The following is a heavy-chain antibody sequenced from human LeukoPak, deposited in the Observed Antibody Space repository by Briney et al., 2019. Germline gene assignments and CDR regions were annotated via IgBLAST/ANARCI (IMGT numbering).Heavy chain of an antibody. CDR1: GYSFTTYW. CDR3: AGQRGASGTVNWFDP. V-gene: IGHV5-51*01. Sequence: HGESLKISCETSGYSFTTYWIGWVRQMPGTGLEWVGAIYPDDSDTIYSPSFQGQVTISADKSVRTAYLQWNSLKASDTAMYYCAGQRGASGTVNWFDPWGQGTLVTVSS. D-gene: IGHD3-10*01. CDR2: IYPDDSDT. J-gene: IGHJ5*02.